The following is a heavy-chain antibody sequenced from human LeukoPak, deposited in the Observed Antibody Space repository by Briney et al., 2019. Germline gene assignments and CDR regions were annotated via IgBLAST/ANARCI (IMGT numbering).Heavy chain of an antibody. CDR1: GYTLRELS. V-gene: IGHV1-24*01. D-gene: IGHD2/OR15-2a*01. CDR2: FDPEDGES. CDR3: ATAHCNTSSCYYYYMDV. J-gene: IGHJ6*03. Sequence: ASVKVSCKVSGYTLRELSMHWVRQAPAKGLQWMGVFDPEDGESIIAQKFQGRLTMTEDTSTDTAYMELSSLTSEDTAMYYCATAHCNTSSCYYYYMDVWGKGTTVTVSS.